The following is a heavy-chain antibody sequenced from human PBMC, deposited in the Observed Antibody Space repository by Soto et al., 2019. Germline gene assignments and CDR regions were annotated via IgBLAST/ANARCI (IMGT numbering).Heavy chain of an antibody. CDR3: ARDEYQLLSSVSWFDS. Sequence: LSLTCTVSGGSISDDSYWSWIRQTPGKGLEWIGYIYHTGNTYYNPSLRSRVSISVDKSKSQFSLKLISVTAADTAVYFCARDEYQLLSSVSWFDSWGQGTLVTVS. D-gene: IGHD2-2*01. CDR2: IYHTGNT. J-gene: IGHJ5*01. V-gene: IGHV4-30-4*01. CDR1: GGSISDDSY.